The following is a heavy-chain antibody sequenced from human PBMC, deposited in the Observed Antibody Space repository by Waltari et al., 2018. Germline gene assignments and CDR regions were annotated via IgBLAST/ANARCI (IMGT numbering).Heavy chain of an antibody. J-gene: IGHJ4*02. CDR3: ARGGPLVVPAARGFDY. CDR1: GGTFSSYA. Sequence: QVQLVQSGAEVKKPGSSVKVSCKASGGTFSSYAISWVRQAPGQGLEWMGGIIPSFGTANYAQKFQGRVTITTEETTSTAYMELSMLRAEDTAVYYCARGGPLVVPAARGFDYWGQGTLVTVSS. CDR2: IIPSFGTA. D-gene: IGHD2-2*01. V-gene: IGHV1-69*05.